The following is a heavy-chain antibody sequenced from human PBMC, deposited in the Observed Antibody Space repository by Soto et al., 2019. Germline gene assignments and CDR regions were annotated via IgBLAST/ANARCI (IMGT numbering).Heavy chain of an antibody. J-gene: IGHJ5*02. CDR2: IKPDGSEK. D-gene: IGHD3-22*01. Sequence: PGGSLRLSCAASGFTFSRHSLNWVRQAPGKGLEWVANIKPDGSEKFYVDSLKGRFTMSRDNAKNSLYLQMNSLRAEDTAVYYCARIYDSSGYMVSDWFDPWGQGTLVTVSS. V-gene: IGHV3-7*04. CDR1: GFTFSRHS. CDR3: ARIYDSSGYMVSDWFDP.